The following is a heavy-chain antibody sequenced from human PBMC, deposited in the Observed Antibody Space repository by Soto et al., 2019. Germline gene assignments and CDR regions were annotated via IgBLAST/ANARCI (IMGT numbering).Heavy chain of an antibody. CDR2: INSDGSST. J-gene: IGHJ5*02. D-gene: IGHD6-25*01. CDR1: GFTIRSFY. Sequence: PGRSLRLSCAAAGFTIRSFYMPWVRQAPGEGLEWVAHINSDGSSTSYADSVKGRFTISRDNAKNTLYLQMNSLRAEDTAVYYCERAAYISGQILVSDPWGQGTLVTVSS. V-gene: IGHV3-74*01. CDR3: ERAAYISGQILVSDP.